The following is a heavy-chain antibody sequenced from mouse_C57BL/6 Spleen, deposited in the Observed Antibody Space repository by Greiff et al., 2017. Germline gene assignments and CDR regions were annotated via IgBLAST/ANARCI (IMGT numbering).Heavy chain of an antibody. CDR3: TRRGNYGLWYFGV. CDR1: GYTFTDYE. J-gene: IGHJ1*03. Sequence: QVQLQQSGAELVRPGASVTLSCTASGYTFTDYEMPWVKQTPVHGLEWIGAIDPETGGTAYNQKFKGKAILTADKSSSTAYMELRSLTSEDSAVYYCTRRGNYGLWYFGVWGTGTTVTVSS. CDR2: IDPETGGT. D-gene: IGHD2-1*01. V-gene: IGHV1-15*01.